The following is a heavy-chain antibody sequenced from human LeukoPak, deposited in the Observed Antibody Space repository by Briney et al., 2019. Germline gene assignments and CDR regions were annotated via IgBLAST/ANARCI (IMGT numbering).Heavy chain of an antibody. CDR3: AKRGRAMVATMSYYYYYMDV. D-gene: IGHD5-12*01. V-gene: IGHV3-23*01. CDR2: ISGSGGST. CDR1: GFTFSSYA. Sequence: GGSLRLSCAASGFTFSSYAMSWVRQAPGKGLEWVSAISGSGGSTYYADSVKGRFTISRDNSKNTLYLQMNSLRAEDTAVYYCAKRGRAMVATMSYYYYYMDVWGKGTTVTVSS. J-gene: IGHJ6*03.